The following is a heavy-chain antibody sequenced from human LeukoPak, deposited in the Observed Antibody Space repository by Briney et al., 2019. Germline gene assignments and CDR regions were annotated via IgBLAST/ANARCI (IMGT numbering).Heavy chain of an antibody. D-gene: IGHD2-2*01. CDR3: AKNPPDTVVLPGGYFNYYGVDV. Sequence: GGSLRLSCAVSGFTFSSYAMSWVRQAPGKGLEWVSGIGGSGGRTYYADSVKDHFTISRDNSKNTLYLQMNSLRAEDTAVYYCAKNPPDTVVLPGGYFNYYGVDVWGKGTTVTVSS. CDR1: GFTFSSYA. CDR2: IGGSGGRT. J-gene: IGHJ6*04. V-gene: IGHV3-23*01.